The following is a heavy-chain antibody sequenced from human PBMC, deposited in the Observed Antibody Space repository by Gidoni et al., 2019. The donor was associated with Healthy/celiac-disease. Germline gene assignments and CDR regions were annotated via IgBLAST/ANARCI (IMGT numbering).Heavy chain of an antibody. V-gene: IGHV1-3*01. J-gene: IGHJ5*02. Sequence: QVQLVQSGAEVKKPGASVKVSCKASGYTFTSSAMHWVRPAPGQRLEWMGWINAGNGNTKYSQKYQGRVNITRDTSASTAYMELSSLRSEDKAVYYCARAPMGDCSGGSCYRQEPNNWFDPWGQGTLVTVSS. CDR2: INAGNGNT. D-gene: IGHD2-15*01. CDR1: GYTFTSSA. CDR3: ARAPMGDCSGGSCYRQEPNNWFDP.